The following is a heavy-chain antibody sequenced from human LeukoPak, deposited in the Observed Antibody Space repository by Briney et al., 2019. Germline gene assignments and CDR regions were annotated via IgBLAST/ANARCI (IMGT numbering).Heavy chain of an antibody. CDR1: GFTFSSYG. J-gene: IGHJ6*03. V-gene: IGHV3-30*02. CDR2: IRYDGSNK. Sequence: PGGSLRLSCAASGFTFSSYGMHWVRQAPGKGLEWVAFIRYDGSNKYYADSVKGRFTISRDNSKNTLYLQMNSLRAEDTAVYYCAKDYRVRVRFGGYGPFNSYYYYMDVWGKGTTVTISS. D-gene: IGHD3-10*01. CDR3: AKDYRVRVRFGGYGPFNSYYYYMDV.